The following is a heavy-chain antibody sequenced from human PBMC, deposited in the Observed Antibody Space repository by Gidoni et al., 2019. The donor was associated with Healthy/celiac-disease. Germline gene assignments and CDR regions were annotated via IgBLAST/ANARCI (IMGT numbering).Heavy chain of an antibody. CDR1: GFTFSSYG. V-gene: IGHV3-30*03. CDR2: ISYDGSNK. Sequence: QVQLVESGGGVVQPGRSLRLSCAASGFTFSSYGMHWVRQAPGKGLGWVAVISYDGSNKYYADSVKGRFTISRDNSKNTLYLQMNSLRAEDTAVYYCARDKEGATTDYWGQGTLVTVSS. D-gene: IGHD1-26*01. J-gene: IGHJ4*02. CDR3: ARDKEGATTDY.